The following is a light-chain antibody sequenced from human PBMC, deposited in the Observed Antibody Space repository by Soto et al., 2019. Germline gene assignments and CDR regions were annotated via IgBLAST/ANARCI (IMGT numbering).Light chain of an antibody. Sequence: DIQMTQFPSTLSASVGDRVTITCRASQSISSYLAWYQQKPGKAPKLLIYEASGLESGVPSRLSGSGYGTEFTLTISSLQPDDFATYYCQQSSNYPWTFGQGTKVEVK. V-gene: IGKV1-5*03. J-gene: IGKJ1*01. CDR1: QSISSY. CDR2: EAS. CDR3: QQSSNYPWT.